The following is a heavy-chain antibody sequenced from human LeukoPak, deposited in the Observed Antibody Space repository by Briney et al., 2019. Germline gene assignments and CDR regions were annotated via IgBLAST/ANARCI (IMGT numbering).Heavy chain of an antibody. Sequence: GRSLRLSCAASGFIFSNSGMPWVRQAPGKGLEWVSSISSSSSYIYYADSVKGRFTISRDNAKNSLNLQMNSLRAEDTAVYYCARGTRYSNGANQLYNWFDPWGQGTLVTVSS. CDR2: ISSSSSYI. CDR3: ARGTRYSNGANQLYNWFDP. J-gene: IGHJ5*02. V-gene: IGHV3-21*01. D-gene: IGHD5-18*01. CDR1: GFIFSNSG.